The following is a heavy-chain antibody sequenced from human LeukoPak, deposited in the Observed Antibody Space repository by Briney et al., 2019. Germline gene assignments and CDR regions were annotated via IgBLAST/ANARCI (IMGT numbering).Heavy chain of an antibody. Sequence: ASVKVSCKASGYTFTGYYMHWVRQAPGQGLEWMGWINPNSGGTNYAQKFQGRVTMTRDTSISTAYMELSRLRSDDTAVYYCARDLPYYDFWSGYIAGMVYWGQGTLVTVSS. J-gene: IGHJ4*02. CDR3: ARDLPYYDFWSGYIAGMVY. V-gene: IGHV1-2*02. D-gene: IGHD3-3*01. CDR1: GYTFTGYY. CDR2: INPNSGGT.